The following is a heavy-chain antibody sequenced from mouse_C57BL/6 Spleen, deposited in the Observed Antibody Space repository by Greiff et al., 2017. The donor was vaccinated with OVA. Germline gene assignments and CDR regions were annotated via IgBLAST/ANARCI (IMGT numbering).Heavy chain of an antibody. CDR3: AREGGSAPWFAY. CDR1: GYTFTSYW. Sequence: QVQLQQPGAELVRPGSSVKLSCKASGYTFTSYWMDWVKQRPGQGLEWIGNIYPSDSETHYNQKFKDKATLTVDKSSSTAYMQLSSLTSEDSAVYYCAREGGSAPWFAYWGQGTLVTVSA. V-gene: IGHV1-61*01. D-gene: IGHD3-2*02. CDR2: IYPSDSET. J-gene: IGHJ3*01.